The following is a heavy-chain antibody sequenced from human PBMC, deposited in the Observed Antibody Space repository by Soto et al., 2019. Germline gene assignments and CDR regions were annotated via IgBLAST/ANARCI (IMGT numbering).Heavy chain of an antibody. D-gene: IGHD3-22*01. CDR3: ASHYYDSSGYNYYCGMDV. CDR2: IIPMFGTA. CDR1: GGPFSSYA. V-gene: IGHV1-69*12. Sequence: QVQLVQSGAEVKKPGSSVKFPCKASGGPFSSYAISWVRQAPGQGLEWMGGIIPMFGTADYAQKFQGRVTITADESTSTAYMELSSLRSEDTAVYYCASHYYDSSGYNYYCGMDVWGQGTTVTVSS. J-gene: IGHJ6*02.